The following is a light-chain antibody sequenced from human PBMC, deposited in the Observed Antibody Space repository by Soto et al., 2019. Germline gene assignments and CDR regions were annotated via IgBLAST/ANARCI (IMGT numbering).Light chain of an antibody. V-gene: IGKV3-20*01. J-gene: IGKJ3*01. CDR3: QQYGTA. CDR1: QXVNRNY. Sequence: EIVLTXSPGXXXXXXGERATXXXXXXQXVNRNYLAXYXQKPGKAPRLLIYGPSTRATAIPDXXSXSGSGTDFTLTISRLEPEDFAVYYCQQYGTAFGPGTKVYVK. CDR2: GPS.